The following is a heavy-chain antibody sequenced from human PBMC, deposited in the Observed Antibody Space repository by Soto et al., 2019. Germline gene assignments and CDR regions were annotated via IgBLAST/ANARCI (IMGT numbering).Heavy chain of an antibody. J-gene: IGHJ4*02. Sequence: PVGSLRLSCAASGFTFSSYAMHWVRQAPGKGLEWVAVISYDGSNKYYADSVKGRFTISRDNSKNTLYLQMNSLRAEDTAVYYCASAKYYYDSSGPEFDYWGQGTLVTVSS. V-gene: IGHV3-30-3*01. CDR3: ASAKYYYDSSGPEFDY. CDR2: ISYDGSNK. D-gene: IGHD3-22*01. CDR1: GFTFSSYA.